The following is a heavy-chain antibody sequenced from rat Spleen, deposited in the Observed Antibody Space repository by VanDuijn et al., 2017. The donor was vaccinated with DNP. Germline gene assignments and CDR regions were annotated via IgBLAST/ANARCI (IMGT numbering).Heavy chain of an antibody. CDR2: ISNSGST. J-gene: IGHJ2*01. Sequence: EVQLQESGPGLVKPSQSLSLTCSVTGYSITSNYWGWIRKFPGNRMEWIGHISNSGSTSYNQSLTSRISIGRDTSKSQFFLHLNSVTTEDTATYFCVRGTAGLTWFAYWGQGVMVTVSS. D-gene: IGHD1-4*01. CDR3: VRGTAGLTWFAY. V-gene: IGHV3-1*01. CDR1: GYSITSNY.